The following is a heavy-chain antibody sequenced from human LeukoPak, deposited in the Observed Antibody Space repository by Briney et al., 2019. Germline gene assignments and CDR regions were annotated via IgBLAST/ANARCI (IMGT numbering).Heavy chain of an antibody. CDR2: MNPNSGNT. CDR3: ARGPNYNGSGIYYKTYCYYYMDV. Sequence: ASVKVSCKASGYTFTRYDINWVRQATGQGLEWMGWMNPNSGNTGYAQKFQGRVTMTRNTSISTAYMELSSLRSEDTAVYYCARGPNYNGSGIYYKTYCYYYMDVWGKGTTVTVSS. CDR1: GYTFTRYD. D-gene: IGHD3-10*01. V-gene: IGHV1-8*01. J-gene: IGHJ6*03.